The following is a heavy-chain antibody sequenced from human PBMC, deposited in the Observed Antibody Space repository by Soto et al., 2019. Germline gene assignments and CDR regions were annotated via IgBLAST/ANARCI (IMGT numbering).Heavy chain of an antibody. Sequence: SETLSLTCAVSGYSISSGYYWGCIRQPPGKGLEWIGSIYHSGSTYYNPSLKSRVTISVDTSKNQFSLKLSSVTAADTAVYYCAREGGLRYFDWSSNYFDYWGQGTLVTVSS. CDR1: GYSISSGYY. CDR3: AREGGLRYFDWSSNYFDY. V-gene: IGHV4-38-2*02. J-gene: IGHJ4*02. D-gene: IGHD3-9*01. CDR2: IYHSGST.